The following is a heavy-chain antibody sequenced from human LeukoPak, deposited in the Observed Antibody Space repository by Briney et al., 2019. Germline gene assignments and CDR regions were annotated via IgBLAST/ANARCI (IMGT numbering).Heavy chain of an antibody. CDR2: INPSGGST. V-gene: IGHV1-46*01. CDR3: ARVPTYYYDSSGYPDY. CDR1: GYTFTSYY. Sequence: ASVKVSCKASGYTFTSYYMHWVRQAPGQGLEWMGIINPSGGSTSYAQKFQGRVTMTRDTSTSTVYMELSSLRSEDTAVYYCARVPTYYYDSSGYPDYWGRGTLVTVSS. D-gene: IGHD3-22*01. J-gene: IGHJ4*02.